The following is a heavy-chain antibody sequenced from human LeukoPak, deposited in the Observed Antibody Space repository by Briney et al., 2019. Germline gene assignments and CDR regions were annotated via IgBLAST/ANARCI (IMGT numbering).Heavy chain of an antibody. CDR3: SRTYSSSWPNWFDP. D-gene: IGHD6-13*01. CDR1: GGSISTNIYY. J-gene: IGHJ5*02. V-gene: IGHV4-39*07. Sequence: SETLSLTCSVSGGSISTNIYYWGWIRQPPGKGLEWIGTLYYSGVTHYNPSLKSRVTISVDTSKNQFSLKLSSVTAADTAVYYCSRTYSSSWPNWFDPWGQGTLVTVSS. CDR2: LYYSGVT.